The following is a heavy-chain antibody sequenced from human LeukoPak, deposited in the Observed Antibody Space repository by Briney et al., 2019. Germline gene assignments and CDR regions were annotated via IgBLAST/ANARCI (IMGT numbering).Heavy chain of an antibody. J-gene: IGHJ4*02. CDR2: INPSGGST. CDR3: ARDMGVLGSSWYETGH. CDR1: GYTFTSYY. D-gene: IGHD6-13*01. Sequence: ASVKVSCKASGYTFTSYYMHWVRQAPGQGLEWMGIINPSGGSTTYAQKFQGRVTMTRDTSTSTVYMELSSLRSEDTAVYYCARDMGVLGSSWYETGHWGQGTLVTVSS. V-gene: IGHV1-46*01.